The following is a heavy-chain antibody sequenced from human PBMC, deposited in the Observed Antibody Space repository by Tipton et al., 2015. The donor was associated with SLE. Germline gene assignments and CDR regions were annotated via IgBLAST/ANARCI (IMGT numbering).Heavy chain of an antibody. D-gene: IGHD2-15*01. CDR1: GGFFVSSNY. J-gene: IGHJ3*02. Sequence: GSLRLSCAVSGGFFVSSNYMSWVRQAPGKGLEWISVLFSDGRTFYADPVKGRFTTSRDKSKNTLILQMDSLRVDDTALYYCTRDLGSCDGGAGCYAWAFDIWGQGTLVAVSS. CDR3: TRDLGSCDGGAGCYAWAFDI. V-gene: IGHV3-66*01. CDR2: LFSDGRT.